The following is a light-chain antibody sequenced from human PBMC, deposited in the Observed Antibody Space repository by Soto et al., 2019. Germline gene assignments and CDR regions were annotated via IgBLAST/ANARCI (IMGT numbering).Light chain of an antibody. CDR2: LNSDGSH. CDR1: SGHSNYA. Sequence: QLVLTQSPSASASLGASVKLTCTLSSGHSNYAIAWHQQQSEKGPRYLMNLNSDGSHSKGDGIPDRFSGSSSGAERYLTISSLQSEDEADYYGQTWGSGIVVFGGGTQLTVL. J-gene: IGLJ2*01. V-gene: IGLV4-69*01. CDR3: QTWGSGIVV.